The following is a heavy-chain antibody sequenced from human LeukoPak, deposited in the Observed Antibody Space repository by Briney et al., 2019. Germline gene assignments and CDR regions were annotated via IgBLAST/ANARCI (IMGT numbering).Heavy chain of an antibody. Sequence: SETLSLTCTVSGGSLSSYYWSWIRQPPGKGLEWIGNIYNSESTNYNPSLNSRVTISVDTSKNQFSLKLSSVTAADTAVYYCARELSGRYCSGGSCYATRRDFDSWGQGTLVTVSS. CDR1: GGSLSSYY. J-gene: IGHJ4*02. V-gene: IGHV4-59*01. CDR2: IYNSEST. D-gene: IGHD2-15*01. CDR3: ARELSGRYCSGGSCYATRRDFDS.